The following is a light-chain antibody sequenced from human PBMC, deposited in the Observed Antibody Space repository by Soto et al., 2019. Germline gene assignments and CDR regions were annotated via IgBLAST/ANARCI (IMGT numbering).Light chain of an antibody. CDR2: GAS. CDR3: QQYGSSPVT. Sequence: EIVLTQSPGTLSLSPGERATLSCRASQSLSSSYLAWYQQEPGQAPRLLIYGASSRATGIPDRFSGSGSGTDFTLTISRLEPEDFAVYYCQQYGSSPVTFGQGTKVEIK. V-gene: IGKV3-20*01. J-gene: IGKJ1*01. CDR1: QSLSSSY.